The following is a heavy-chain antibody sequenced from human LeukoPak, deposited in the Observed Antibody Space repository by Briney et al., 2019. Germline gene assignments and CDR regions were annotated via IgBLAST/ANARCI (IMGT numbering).Heavy chain of an antibody. CDR3: ARHRFASAVILDY. CDR1: GGAVSSFY. V-gene: IGHV4-59*08. J-gene: IGHJ4*02. Sequence: SETLSLTCSVSGGAVSSFYWSWLRQSPGKGLEWIGYFYNSGSTKYNPSLKSRLTMSGDPSKNQLSLTFSSVTAADTDMYYWARHRFASAVILDYWGQGDPVTVSS. D-gene: IGHD2-21*02. CDR2: FYNSGST.